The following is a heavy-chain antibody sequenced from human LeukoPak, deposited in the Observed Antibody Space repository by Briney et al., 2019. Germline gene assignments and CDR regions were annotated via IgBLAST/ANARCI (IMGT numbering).Heavy chain of an antibody. Sequence: SQTLSLTCTVSGGSISSGSYYWSWIRQPAGKGLEWIGRIYTSESTNYNPSLKSRVTISVDTSKNQFSLKLSSVTAADTAVYYCARAYSSSPMDVWGKGTTVTVSS. J-gene: IGHJ6*04. D-gene: IGHD6-6*01. CDR2: IYTSEST. V-gene: IGHV4-61*02. CDR1: GGSISSGSYY. CDR3: ARAYSSSPMDV.